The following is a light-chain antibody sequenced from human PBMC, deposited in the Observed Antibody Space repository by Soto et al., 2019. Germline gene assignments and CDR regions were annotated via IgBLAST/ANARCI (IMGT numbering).Light chain of an antibody. J-gene: IGKJ1*01. CDR2: AAS. Sequence: DIQMTQPPSSLSASLGDRITITCGASQSISRYLNWYQHKPVKAPKLLIKAASSLERGVPSRFSGGGSATDFTPNISSLQPDDFATYYCQQNYRATPWTFGQGTKVDIK. CDR1: QSISRY. V-gene: IGKV1-39*01. CDR3: QQNYRATPWT.